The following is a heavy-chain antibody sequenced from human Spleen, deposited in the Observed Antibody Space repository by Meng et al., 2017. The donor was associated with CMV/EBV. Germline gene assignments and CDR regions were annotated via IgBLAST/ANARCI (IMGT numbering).Heavy chain of an antibody. CDR2: ISGSGGST. J-gene: IGHJ4*02. V-gene: IGHV3-23*01. CDR1: GFTFSSYA. CDR3: AKRTTDY. D-gene: IGHD1-7*01. Sequence: GESLKISCAASGFTFSSYAMTWVRQAPGKGLEWVSAISGSGGSTYYADSVKGRFTISRDNSRNTLYLQMDSLRAEDTAVYYCAKRTTDYWGQGTLVTVSS.